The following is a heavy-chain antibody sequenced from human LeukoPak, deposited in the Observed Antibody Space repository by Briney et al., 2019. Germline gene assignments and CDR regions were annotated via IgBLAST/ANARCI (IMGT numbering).Heavy chain of an antibody. V-gene: IGHV3-23*01. CDR3: VRGVRIAVAGNIDY. CDR1: GFTFSTYA. Sequence: GGSLRLSCAASGFTFSTYAMSWVRQAPGKGLEWVSAISGRGDMTYYADSVKGRFTISRDNSKNTLDLQMNSLRAEDTAVYYCVRGVRIAVAGNIDYWGQGTLVTVSS. CDR2: ISGRGDMT. D-gene: IGHD6-19*01. J-gene: IGHJ4*02.